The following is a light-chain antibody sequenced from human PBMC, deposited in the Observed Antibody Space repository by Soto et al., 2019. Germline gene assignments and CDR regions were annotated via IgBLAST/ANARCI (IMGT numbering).Light chain of an antibody. V-gene: IGKV3-20*01. CDR1: QSISSSY. CDR2: GAS. J-gene: IGKJ2*01. CDR3: QQYGSSPLYT. Sequence: VLTQSPGTLSLSPGERASLSCRASQSISSSYLAWYQKKPGQAPRLLIYGASSRAPGIPERFSDSGSGTDFTLTISRLEPEDFAVYYCQQYGSSPLYTFGQGTTLEV.